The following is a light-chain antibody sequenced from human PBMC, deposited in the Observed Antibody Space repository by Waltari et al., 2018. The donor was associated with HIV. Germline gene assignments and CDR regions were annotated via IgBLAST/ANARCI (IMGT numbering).Light chain of an antibody. CDR1: QRVKSI. CDR2: GAS. V-gene: IGKV3-15*01. CDR3: QQYDDWPHT. Sequence: EIVMTQSPDTLSVSPGERATLSCRASQRVKSILAWYQQKPGQLPRLLIYGASTRATGIPARFSGGGSGTEFTLTISSLQSEDFAVYYCQQYDDWPHTFGQGAKLEIK. J-gene: IGKJ2*01.